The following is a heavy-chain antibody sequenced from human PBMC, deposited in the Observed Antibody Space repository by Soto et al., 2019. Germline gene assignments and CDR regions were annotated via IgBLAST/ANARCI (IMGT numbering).Heavy chain of an antibody. CDR1: GGSGVSGGYC. V-gene: IGHV4-61*03. D-gene: IGHD3-22*01. J-gene: IGHJ5*02. Sequence: PSGMLCLTCTVAGGSGVSGGYCWSWIRQPPGKGLEWIGFIYYGGSTNYNPSLNSRVTLSIDMTNNHVSLILNSVTAADTAVYYCARVGPWVPYYYDSSPYTFEHWFDPWGQGTLVTVSS. CDR3: ARVGPWVPYYYDSSPYTFEHWFDP. CDR2: IYYGGST.